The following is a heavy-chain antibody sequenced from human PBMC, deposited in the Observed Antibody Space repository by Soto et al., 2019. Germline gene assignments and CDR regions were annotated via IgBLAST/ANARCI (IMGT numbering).Heavy chain of an antibody. J-gene: IGHJ6*02. CDR3: AREMRYYYDTSGYYLLYYYYYGMDV. V-gene: IGHV3-30-3*01. CDR2: ISYDGSNK. Sequence: QVHLVESGGGVVQPGRSLRLSCAASGFTFSSYAMHWVRQVPGKGLEWVAVISYDGSNKYYADSVKGRFTISRDNSKNTLYPQMNSLKAVDTAVYYCAREMRYYYDTSGYYLLYYYYYGMDVWGQGTTVTASS. CDR1: GFTFSSYA. D-gene: IGHD3-22*01.